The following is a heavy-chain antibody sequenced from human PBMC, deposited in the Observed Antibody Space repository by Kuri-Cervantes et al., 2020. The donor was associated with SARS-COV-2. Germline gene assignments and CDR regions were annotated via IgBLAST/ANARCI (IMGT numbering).Heavy chain of an antibody. CDR3: ARHRYSYGTPDWFDP. D-gene: IGHD5-18*01. CDR1: GGSISSYY. V-gene: IGHV4-59*05. J-gene: IGHJ5*02. CDR2: IYYSGST. Sequence: GSLRLSCTVSGGSISSYYWSWIRQPPGKGLEWIGSIYYSGSTYYNPSLKSRVTISVDTSKNQFSLKLSSVTAADTAVYYCARHRYSYGTPDWFDPWGQGTLVTVSS.